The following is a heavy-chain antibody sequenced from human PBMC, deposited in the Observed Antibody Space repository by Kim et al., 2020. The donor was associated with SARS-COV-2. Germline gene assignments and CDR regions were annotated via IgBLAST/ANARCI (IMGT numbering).Heavy chain of an antibody. V-gene: IGHV6-1*01. J-gene: IGHJ4*02. CDR3: SRGFRNSFDY. Sequence: SQTLSLTCVISGDSVSSNNVAWHWIRQSPSRGLEWLGRTFWRSKWYNNYSMSMNGRIIINSDTSKNQLSLQLNSVTPEDTAVYYCSRGFRNSFDYRGQGILVTVSS. CDR2: TFWRSKWYN. CDR1: GDSVSSNNVA.